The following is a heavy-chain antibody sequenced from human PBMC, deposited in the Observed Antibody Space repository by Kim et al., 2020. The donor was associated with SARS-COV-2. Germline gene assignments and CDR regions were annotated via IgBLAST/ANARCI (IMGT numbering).Heavy chain of an antibody. J-gene: IGHJ3*02. CDR1: GFTFSSHA. V-gene: IGHV3-23*01. CDR3: ARTLYIRSTDAFDI. D-gene: IGHD1-20*01. Sequence: GGSLRLSCAASGFTFSSHAMTWVRQAPGKGLEWVSGISRSGGTTYYADSMKGRFTISRDNSKNTLYLQLTSLRPEDTAVYYCARTLYIRSTDAFDIWGQGTMVTVSS. CDR2: ISRSGGTT.